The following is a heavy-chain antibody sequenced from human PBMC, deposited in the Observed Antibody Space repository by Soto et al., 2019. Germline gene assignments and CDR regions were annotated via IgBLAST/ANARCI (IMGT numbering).Heavy chain of an antibody. CDR1: GFAFSSYW. D-gene: IGHD5-18*01. J-gene: IGHJ4*02. V-gene: IGHV3-7*03. Sequence: GWYPRLSCAASGFAFSSYWLSWVPPAPGKGLEWVADIKQDESENYYVDSVRGRFTISRDNAKNSLYLQMNSLRAEDTDVYYCVRDFEGSYGYGPFDYWGQGTLVTVS. CDR3: VRDFEGSYGYGPFDY. CDR2: IKQDESEN.